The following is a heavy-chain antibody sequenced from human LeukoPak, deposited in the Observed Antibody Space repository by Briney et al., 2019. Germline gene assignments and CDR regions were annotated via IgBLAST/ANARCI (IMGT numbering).Heavy chain of an antibody. Sequence: GGSLRLSCAASGFTFSTYVMHWVRQAPGRGLEWVAVIWHDRTNENYADSVKGRFTISRDNSKNTLYLQMNSLRAEDTAVYYCAKVEFSSSWYLFDHWGQGTLVTVSS. V-gene: IGHV3-33*06. CDR3: AKVEFSSSWYLFDH. CDR2: IWHDRTNE. J-gene: IGHJ4*02. D-gene: IGHD6-13*01. CDR1: GFTFSTYV.